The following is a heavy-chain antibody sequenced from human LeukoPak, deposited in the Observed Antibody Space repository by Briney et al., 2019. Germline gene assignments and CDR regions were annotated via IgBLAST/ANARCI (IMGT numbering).Heavy chain of an antibody. V-gene: IGHV1-46*01. D-gene: IGHD2-2*01. CDR3: ARDRRYCSSTSCYLLDYYYGMDV. CDR2: INPSGGST. J-gene: IGHJ6*02. Sequence: ASVKVSCKASGGTFSSYAISWVRQAPGQGLEWMGIINPSGGSTSYAQKFQGRVTMTRDTSTSTVYMELSSLRSEDTAVYYCARDRRYCSSTSCYLLDYYYGMDVWGQGTTVTVSS. CDR1: GGTFSSYA.